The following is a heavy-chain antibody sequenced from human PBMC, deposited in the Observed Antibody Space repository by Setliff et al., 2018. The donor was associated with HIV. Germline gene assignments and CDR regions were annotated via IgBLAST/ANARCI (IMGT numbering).Heavy chain of an antibody. Sequence: SETLSLTCTVSGYSISSGYYWGWIRQPPGKGLEWIGSIYHSGSTYYNPSLKSRVTISVDTSKNQFSLKLSSVTAADTAVYYCARLLNYYGNWFDPWGQGTLVTVSS. CDR3: ARLLNYYGNWFDP. V-gene: IGHV4-38-2*02. D-gene: IGHD3-10*01. CDR1: GYSISSGYY. CDR2: IYHSGST. J-gene: IGHJ5*02.